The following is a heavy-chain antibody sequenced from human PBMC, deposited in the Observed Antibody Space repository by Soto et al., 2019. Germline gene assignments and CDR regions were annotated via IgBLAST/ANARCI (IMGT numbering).Heavy chain of an antibody. CDR1: GYSISSGYH. Sequence: PSETLSLTCDVSGYSISSGYHWGCIRQPPGKGLEWIGNIYHSGTTPYNPSLKSRVTVSVDTSKNQISLNLTSVTAADTAIYYCARDFFGNHYFDYWGQGILVTVSS. J-gene: IGHJ4*02. CDR2: IYHSGTT. V-gene: IGHV4-38-2*02. CDR3: ARDFFGNHYFDY. D-gene: IGHD3-10*01.